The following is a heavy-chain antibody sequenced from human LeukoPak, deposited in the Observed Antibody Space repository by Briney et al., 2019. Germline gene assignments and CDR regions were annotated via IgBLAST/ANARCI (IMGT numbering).Heavy chain of an antibody. Sequence: PSEPLSLTCTVSGGAIRSYYWRWIRQPPGKGREWIGYICYSGGTKYNPSLMSRVTISVDRAQNQFSLSLSSVTAADTAVYYCARDGLYDSSGYYMDSWGQGTLVIVSS. V-gene: IGHV4-59*13. CDR2: ICYSGGT. CDR1: GGAIRSYY. D-gene: IGHD3-22*01. CDR3: ARDGLYDSSGYYMDS. J-gene: IGHJ4*02.